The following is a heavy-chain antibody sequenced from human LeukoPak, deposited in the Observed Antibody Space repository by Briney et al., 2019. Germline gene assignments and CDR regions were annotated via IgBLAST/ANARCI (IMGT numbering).Heavy chain of an antibody. V-gene: IGHV3-74*01. CDR2: ISGDGRTI. CDR1: GFTVSNYW. D-gene: IGHD2-8*01. Sequence: GRSLRLSCAASGFTVSNYWMSWVRQAPGKGLLWISRISGDGRTISYADSVKGRFTISRDNAKNTVSLQMNSLRGEDTAVYYCGREDRIVLGNDALDIWGQGTMVTVSS. CDR3: GREDRIVLGNDALDI. J-gene: IGHJ3*02.